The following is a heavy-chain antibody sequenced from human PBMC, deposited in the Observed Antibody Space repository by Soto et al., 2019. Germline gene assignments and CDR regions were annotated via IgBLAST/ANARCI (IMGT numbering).Heavy chain of an antibody. CDR3: ARDPGYSNYDFDY. D-gene: IGHD5-12*01. CDR2: IWYDGRKK. Sequence: QVQLVESGGGVVQPGRSRRLSCVASGFTFSSHAMHWVRQAPGKGLEWVAVIWYDGRKKYYADSVKGRFTVARDDSKNTLYLQMNSLRVEDTAVYYCARDPGYSNYDFDYWGQGTLVTVSP. V-gene: IGHV3-33*01. J-gene: IGHJ4*02. CDR1: GFTFSSHA.